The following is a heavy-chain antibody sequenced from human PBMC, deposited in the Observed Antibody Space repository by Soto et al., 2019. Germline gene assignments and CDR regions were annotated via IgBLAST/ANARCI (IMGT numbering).Heavy chain of an antibody. Sequence: EVQLVQSGAEVKKPGESLKISCKGSGYSFTSHWIGWVRQMPGKGLEWMGTIYPGDSDTSYSPSFQGQVTISADKSISTAYLQWSSLKASDSAMYYCARHCCGTTLFYYGMDVWGQGTTVTVS. CDR3: ARHCCGTTLFYYGMDV. J-gene: IGHJ6*02. CDR1: GYSFTSHW. CDR2: IYPGDSDT. D-gene: IGHD1-1*01. V-gene: IGHV5-51*01.